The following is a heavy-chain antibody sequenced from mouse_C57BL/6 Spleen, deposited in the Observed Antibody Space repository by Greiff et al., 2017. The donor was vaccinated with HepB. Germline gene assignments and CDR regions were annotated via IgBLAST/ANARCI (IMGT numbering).Heavy chain of an antibody. D-gene: IGHD1-1*01. CDR2: IYPGDGDT. V-gene: IGHV1-82*01. CDR3: SRAGVTTTVHGYFDV. Sequence: VQLQQSGPELVKPGASVKISCKASGYAFSSHWMNWVKQRPGKGLEWIGRIYPGDGDTNYNGKFKGKATLTADKSSRTAYMQLSSLTSEDSAVYFCSRAGVTTTVHGYFDVWGTGTTVTVSS. CDR1: GYAFSSHW. J-gene: IGHJ1*03.